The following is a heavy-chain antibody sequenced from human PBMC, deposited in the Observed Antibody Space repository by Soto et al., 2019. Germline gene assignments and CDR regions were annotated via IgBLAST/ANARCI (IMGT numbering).Heavy chain of an antibody. V-gene: IGHV4-59*01. D-gene: IGHD6-13*01. CDR3: AKYRRTEAEGFTLDY. CDR2: IYYTGTT. CDR1: GDSINNSY. J-gene: IGHJ4*02. Sequence: SETLSLTCAVSGDSINNSYWSWIRQPPGKGLEWIGNIYYTGTTTYNPSLESRVTMSVDTSKNQFSLKLNSVDAADTAVYYCAKYRRTEAEGFTLDYWGRGTLATVYS.